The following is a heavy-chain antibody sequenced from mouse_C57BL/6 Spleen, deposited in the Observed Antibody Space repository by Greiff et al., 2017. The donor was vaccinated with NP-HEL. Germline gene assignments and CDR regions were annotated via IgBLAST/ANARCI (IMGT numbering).Heavy chain of an antibody. V-gene: IGHV1-66*01. CDR2: IYPGSGNT. J-gene: IGHJ2*01. CDR3: ARGGSQGYFDY. CDR1: GYSFTSYY. Sequence: VQLQQSGPELVKPGASVKISCKASGYSFTSYYIHWVKQRPGQGLEWIGWIYPGSGNTKYNEKFKGKATLTADTSSSTAYMQLSSLTSEDSAVYYCARGGSQGYFDYWGQGTTLTVSS.